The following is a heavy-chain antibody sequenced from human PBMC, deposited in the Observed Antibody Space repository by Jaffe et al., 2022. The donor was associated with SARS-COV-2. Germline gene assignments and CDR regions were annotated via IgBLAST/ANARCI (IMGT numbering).Heavy chain of an antibody. CDR2: ISSNGGST. CDR1: GFTFSSYA. D-gene: IGHD6-13*01. J-gene: IGHJ3*02. CDR3: ARARDGSGPHSSTFLVGAFDI. V-gene: IGHV3-64*01. Sequence: EVQLVESGGGLVQPGGSLRLSCAASGFTFSSYAMHWVRQAPGKGLEYVSAISSNGGSTYYANSVKGRFTISRDNSKNTLYLQMGSLRAEDMAVYYCARARDGSGPHSSTFLVGAFDIWGQGTMVTVSS.